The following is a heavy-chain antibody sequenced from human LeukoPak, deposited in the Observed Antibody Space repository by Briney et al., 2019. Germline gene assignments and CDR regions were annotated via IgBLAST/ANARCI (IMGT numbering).Heavy chain of an antibody. J-gene: IGHJ4*02. CDR1: GGSITSYH. CDR2: IHTSGST. CDR3: AGRAQTTGWSFDY. Sequence: PSGTLSLTCLVSGGSITSYHWTWIRQPAGKGLQWIGQIHTSGSTNYNPSLQSRVAMSVDTSKNQFSLDLSSVTAADTAVYYCAGRAQTTGWSFDYWGQGALVTVSS. D-gene: IGHD6-19*01. V-gene: IGHV4-4*07.